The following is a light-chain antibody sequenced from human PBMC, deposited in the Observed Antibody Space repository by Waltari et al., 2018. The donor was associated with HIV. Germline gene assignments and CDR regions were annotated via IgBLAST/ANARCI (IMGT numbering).Light chain of an antibody. CDR3: SSYTSTRTIV. CDR1: NTAIAEYKY. Sequence: QSALTQTASVSGFPGPSITLSCTATNTAIAEYKYVSWYRQFPDKAPELLIFEVNIRPSEVSRRFSASKSGHTASLTISEVQPEDEAHYFCSSYTSTRTIVFGGGTKLTVL. J-gene: IGLJ2*01. V-gene: IGLV2-14*01. CDR2: EVN.